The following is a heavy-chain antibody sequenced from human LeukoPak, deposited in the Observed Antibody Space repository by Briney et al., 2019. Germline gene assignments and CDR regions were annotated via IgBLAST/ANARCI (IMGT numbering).Heavy chain of an antibody. CDR2: IYYSGST. Sequence: KPSETLSLTCTVSGGSISSYYWSWIRQPPGKGLEWIGYIYYSGSTNYNPSLKSRVTISVDTSKNQFSLKLSSVTAAYTAVYYCARDPGPYYYGSGSPYYFDYWGQGTLVTVSS. CDR3: ARDPGPYYYGSGSPYYFDY. J-gene: IGHJ4*02. D-gene: IGHD3-10*01. CDR1: GGSISSYY. V-gene: IGHV4-59*01.